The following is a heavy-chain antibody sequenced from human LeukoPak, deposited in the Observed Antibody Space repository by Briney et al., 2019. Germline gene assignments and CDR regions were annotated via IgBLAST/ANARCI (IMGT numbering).Heavy chain of an antibody. J-gene: IGHJ5*02. D-gene: IGHD3-10*01. Sequence: SVKVSCKASGGTFSSYAISWVRQAPGQGLEWMGGIIPIFGTANYAQKFQGRVTITADESTSTAYMELSSLRSEDTAVYYCASDHRNLLWFGELGYWFDPWGQGTLVTVSS. CDR1: GGTFSSYA. CDR2: IIPIFGTA. CDR3: ASDHRNLLWFGELGYWFDP. V-gene: IGHV1-69*01.